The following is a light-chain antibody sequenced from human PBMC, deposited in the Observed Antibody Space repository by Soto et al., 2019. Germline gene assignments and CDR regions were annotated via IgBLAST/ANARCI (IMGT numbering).Light chain of an antibody. CDR1: SSDVGGYNC. J-gene: IGLJ1*01. CDR3: TSYTSSSTPV. CDR2: EVS. V-gene: IGLV2-14*01. Sequence: QSALTQPASVSGSPGQSITISCTGTSSDVGGYNCVSWYQQHPGKAPKLMIYEVSNRPSGVSNRFSGSKSGNTASLTISGLQAEDEADYYCTSYTSSSTPVFGTGTKVTAL.